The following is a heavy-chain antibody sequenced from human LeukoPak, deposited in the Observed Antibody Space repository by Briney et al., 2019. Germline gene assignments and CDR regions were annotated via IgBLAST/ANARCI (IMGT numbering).Heavy chain of an antibody. D-gene: IGHD6-19*01. J-gene: IGHJ4*02. CDR1: GFTFSGSA. V-gene: IGHV3-73*01. CDR2: IRSKANSYAT. Sequence: PGGSLRLSCAASGFTFSGSAMHWVRQASGKGLEWVGRIRSKANSYATAYAASVKGRFTTSRDDSKNTAYLQMNSLKTEDTAVYYCTRRVADIDYWGQGTLVTVSS. CDR3: TRRVADIDY.